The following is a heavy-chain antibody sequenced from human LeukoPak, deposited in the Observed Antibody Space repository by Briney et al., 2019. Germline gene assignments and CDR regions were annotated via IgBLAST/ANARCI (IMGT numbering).Heavy chain of an antibody. CDR3: ARFSRITWGDWGDAFGI. CDR1: GGSFSDYF. J-gene: IGHJ3*02. Sequence: SETLPLTCSVYGGSFSDYFWSWIRQSPGKGLEWIGEIDDGGNTNYNPSLMSRVIVSMEKSKKQFSLVMRSVAAADTAVYYCARFSRITWGDWGDAFGIWGQGTTVIVSS. D-gene: IGHD2-21*02. V-gene: IGHV4-34*01. CDR2: IDDGGNT.